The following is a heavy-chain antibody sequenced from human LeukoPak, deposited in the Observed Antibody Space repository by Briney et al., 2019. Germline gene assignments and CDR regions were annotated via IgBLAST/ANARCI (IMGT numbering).Heavy chain of an antibody. CDR3: ARDIASVAAAGRDSGSYCFDP. V-gene: IGHV1-3*03. CDR2: INAGNGNT. D-gene: IGHD6-13*01. Sequence: ALVKVSCKASGYTFTSYAMHWVRQAPGQRLEWMGWINAGNGNTKYSQEFQGRVTITRDTSASTAYMELSSLRSEDMAVYYCARDIASVAAAGRDSGSYCFDPWGQGTLVTVSS. CDR1: GYTFTSYA. J-gene: IGHJ5*02.